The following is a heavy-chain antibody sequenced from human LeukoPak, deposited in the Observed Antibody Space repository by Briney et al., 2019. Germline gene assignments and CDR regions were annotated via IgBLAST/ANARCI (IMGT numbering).Heavy chain of an antibody. CDR2: ISGSGGST. D-gene: IGHD5-18*01. V-gene: IGHV3-23*01. CDR3: AKDENQQLWLSHY. J-gene: IGHJ4*02. CDR1: GFTFSNAW. Sequence: GGSLRLSCAASGFTFSNAWMSWVRQAPGKGLEWVSAISGSGGSTYYADSVKGRFTISRDNSKNTLYLQMNSLRAEDTAVYYCAKDENQQLWLSHYWGQGTLVTVSS.